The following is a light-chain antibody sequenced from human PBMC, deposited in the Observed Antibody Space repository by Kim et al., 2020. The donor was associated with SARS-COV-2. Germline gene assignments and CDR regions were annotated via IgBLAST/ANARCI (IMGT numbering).Light chain of an antibody. CDR3: QQLNSYPLT. CDR2: AAS. Sequence: ASVGDRVTISGRTSQGISRYLAWYQQEPGKAPKLLIYAASTLQSGVPSRFSGSGSGTEFALTISSLQPEDFATYYCQQLNSYPLTFGGGTKVDIK. J-gene: IGKJ4*01. V-gene: IGKV1-9*01. CDR1: QGISRY.